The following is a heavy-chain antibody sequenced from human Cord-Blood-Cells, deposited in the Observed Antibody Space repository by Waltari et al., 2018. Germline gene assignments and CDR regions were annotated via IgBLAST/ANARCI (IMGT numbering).Heavy chain of an antibody. D-gene: IGHD6-6*01. CDR2: ISGSGGST. CDR3: AKDRVAARFRYYYGMDV. J-gene: IGHJ6*02. V-gene: IGHV3-23*01. Sequence: EVQLLESGGGLVQPGGSLRLSCAASGFTFSSYAMSWVRQAPGKGLEWVSAISGSGGSTYYADSVKGRFTISRDNSNNTLYLQMNSLRAEDTAVYYCAKDRVAARFRYYYGMDVWGQGTTVTVSS. CDR1: GFTFSSYA.